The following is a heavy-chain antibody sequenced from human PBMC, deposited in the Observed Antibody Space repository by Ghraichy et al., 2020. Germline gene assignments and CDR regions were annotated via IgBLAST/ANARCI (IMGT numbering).Heavy chain of an antibody. CDR2: FDPEDGET. J-gene: IGHJ4*02. Sequence: ASVKVSCKVSGYTLTELSMHWVRQAPGKGLEWMGGFDPEDGETIYAQKFQGRVTMTEDTSTDTAYMELSSLRSEDTAVYYCATGVGVVAAEGNWGQGTLVTVSS. CDR3: ATGVGVVAAEGN. D-gene: IGHD2-15*01. V-gene: IGHV1-24*01. CDR1: GYTLTELS.